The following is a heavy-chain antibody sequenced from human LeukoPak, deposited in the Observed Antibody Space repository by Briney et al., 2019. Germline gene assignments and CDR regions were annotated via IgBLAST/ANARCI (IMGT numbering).Heavy chain of an antibody. CDR3: ARHGTISSESYFDY. V-gene: IGHV4-4*08. CDR1: GGSVSSYY. CDR2: IHNSGRT. Sequence: KPSETLSLTCSVSGGSVSSYYWSWIRQSPGKGLEWIGYIHNSGRTNYNPSLKSRVTGLVDTSKNQVSLRLSSVTAADTAVYYCARHGTISSESYFDYWGQGALVTVSS. D-gene: IGHD1-14*01. J-gene: IGHJ4*02.